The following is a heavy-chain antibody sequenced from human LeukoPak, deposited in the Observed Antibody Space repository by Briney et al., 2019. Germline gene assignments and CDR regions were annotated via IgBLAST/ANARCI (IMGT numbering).Heavy chain of an antibody. CDR1: GFIFISYG. Sequence: GGSLRLSCAASGFIFISYGINWARQAPGKGLEWVSSISAGGTYIFYADSVKGRFTISRDNAKNSLYLQMNSLRAEDTAVYYCAREDYSNAFDYWGQGTLVTVSS. CDR2: ISAGGTYI. V-gene: IGHV3-21*01. CDR3: AREDYSNAFDY. J-gene: IGHJ4*02. D-gene: IGHD4-11*01.